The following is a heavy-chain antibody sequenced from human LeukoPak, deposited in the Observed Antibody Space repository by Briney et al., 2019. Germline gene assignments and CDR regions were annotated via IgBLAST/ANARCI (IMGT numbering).Heavy chain of an antibody. CDR2: ISSRSIAI. J-gene: IGHJ4*02. V-gene: IGHV3-48*01. CDR1: GFTFSNYS. D-gene: IGHD3-22*01. CDR3: ARDAYYYDSSGYYLPAGADY. Sequence: GGSLRLSCAASGFTFSNYSMTWVRQAPGKGLEWVSYISSRSIAIYYADSVKGRFTVSRDNAKNSLYLQMNSLRAEDTAVYYCARDAYYYDSSGYYLPAGADYWGQGTPVTVSS.